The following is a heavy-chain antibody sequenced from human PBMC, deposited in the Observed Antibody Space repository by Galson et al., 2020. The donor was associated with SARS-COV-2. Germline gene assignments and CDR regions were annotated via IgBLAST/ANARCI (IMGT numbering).Heavy chain of an antibody. CDR1: GGSISSGGYY. D-gene: IGHD3-3*01. Sequence: ETSETLSLTCTVSGGSISSGGYYWSWIRQHPGKGLEWIGYSNYSGSTYYNPSLKSRVTISVDTSKNQFSLKLSSVTAADTAVYYCARASRTIFGVVKHLDYWGQGTLVTVSS. CDR3: ARASRTIFGVVKHLDY. V-gene: IGHV4-31*03. CDR2: SNYSGST. J-gene: IGHJ4*02.